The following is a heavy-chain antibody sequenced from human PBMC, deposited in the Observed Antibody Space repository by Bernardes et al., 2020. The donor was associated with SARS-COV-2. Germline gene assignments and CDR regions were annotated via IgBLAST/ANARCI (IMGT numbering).Heavy chain of an antibody. Sequence: ASVKVSCKASGYTFTSYAMNWVRQAPGQGLEWMGWINTNTGNPTYAQGFTGRFVFSLDTSVSTAYLQISSLKAEDTAVYYCARVKFVVRVVPNYYYGMDVWGQGTTVTVSS. CDR1: GYTFTSYA. CDR3: ARVKFVVRVVPNYYYGMDV. J-gene: IGHJ6*02. CDR2: INTNTGNP. D-gene: IGHD2-15*01. V-gene: IGHV7-4-1*02.